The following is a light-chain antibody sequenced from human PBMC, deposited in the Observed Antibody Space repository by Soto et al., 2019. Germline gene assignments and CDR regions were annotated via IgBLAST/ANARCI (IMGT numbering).Light chain of an antibody. J-gene: IGKJ2*01. CDR1: QSVSSSF. Sequence: EIVLTQSPGTLSLSPGERATLSCRASQSVSSSFLAWYQQKPGQAPRLLIYGASSRATGIPDRFSGSGSGTDFTLTISRMEPEDCAVYYCHQYGASPLTVGQGTKLEIK. V-gene: IGKV3-20*01. CDR3: HQYGASPLT. CDR2: GAS.